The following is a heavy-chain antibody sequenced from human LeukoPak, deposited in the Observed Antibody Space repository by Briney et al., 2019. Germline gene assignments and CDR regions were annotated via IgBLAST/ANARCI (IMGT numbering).Heavy chain of an antibody. V-gene: IGHV3-7*01. Sequence: RSGGSLRRSCAASGFTFSSYWMSWVRQAPGKGLEGVANIKQAGGEKYYVDSVKGRFTISRDNAKNSLYLQMNSLRAEDTAVYYCARDRSSTTMIVVVIRDHWFDPWGQGTLVTVSS. D-gene: IGHD3-22*01. CDR3: ARDRSSTTMIVVVIRDHWFDP. J-gene: IGHJ5*02. CDR2: IKQAGGEK. CDR1: GFTFSSYW.